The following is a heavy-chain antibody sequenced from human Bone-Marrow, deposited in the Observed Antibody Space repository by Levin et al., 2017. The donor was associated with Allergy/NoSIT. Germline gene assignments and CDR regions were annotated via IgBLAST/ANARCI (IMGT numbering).Heavy chain of an antibody. V-gene: IGHV3-23*05. J-gene: IGHJ5*02. CDR2: ISSSGVIT. CDR3: AKGGRGSWLDP. D-gene: IGHD1-26*01. Sequence: GSLRLSCKVSGFNFNTSSMTWVRQAPGKGLEWVSAISSSGVITYYVDSVKGRFTISRDNSNNTLYLQMDSLRAEDTAIYYCAKGGRGSWLDPWGQGTLVTVSS. CDR1: GFNFNTSS.